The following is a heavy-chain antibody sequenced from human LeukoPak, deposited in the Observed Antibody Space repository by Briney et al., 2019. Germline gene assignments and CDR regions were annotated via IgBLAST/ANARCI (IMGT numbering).Heavy chain of an antibody. Sequence: SVKVSCKASGGTFSSYAISWVRQTPGQGLEWMGGIIPIFGTANYAQKFQGRVTITADESTSTAYMEPSSLRSEDTAVYYCARPTMTTVTTNAFDIWGQGTMVTVSS. V-gene: IGHV1-69*13. CDR1: GGTFSSYA. D-gene: IGHD4-17*01. CDR2: IIPIFGTA. J-gene: IGHJ3*02. CDR3: ARPTMTTVTTNAFDI.